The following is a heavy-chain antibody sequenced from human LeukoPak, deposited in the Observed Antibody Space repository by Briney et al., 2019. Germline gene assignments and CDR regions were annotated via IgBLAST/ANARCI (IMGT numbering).Heavy chain of an antibody. Sequence: PSETLSLTCTVSGGTISSNYWSWIRQPPGKGLEWIGYIHYRGSTNYNPSLKSRVTISVDTSKIQFSLRLSSVTAADTPVYYCAREVCGWLNAWGQGTLVTVSS. D-gene: IGHD2-21*01. CDR1: GGTISSNY. CDR3: AREVCGWLNA. J-gene: IGHJ4*02. CDR2: IHYRGST. V-gene: IGHV4-59*01.